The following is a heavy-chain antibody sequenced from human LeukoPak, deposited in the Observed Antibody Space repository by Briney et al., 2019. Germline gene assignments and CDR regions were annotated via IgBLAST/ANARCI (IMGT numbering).Heavy chain of an antibody. V-gene: IGHV1-2*02. J-gene: IGHJ6*03. CDR3: ARKSLGYCSSTSCYGSMDV. Sequence: ASVNVSCKASGYTFTRYYIHWVRQAAGQELKGMGWTNPNSGGTNYAQKFQGRVTMTRDTSISTAYMELSRLRSDDTAVYYCARKSLGYCSSTSCYGSMDVWGKGTTVTVSS. D-gene: IGHD2-2*01. CDR2: TNPNSGGT. CDR1: GYTFTRYY.